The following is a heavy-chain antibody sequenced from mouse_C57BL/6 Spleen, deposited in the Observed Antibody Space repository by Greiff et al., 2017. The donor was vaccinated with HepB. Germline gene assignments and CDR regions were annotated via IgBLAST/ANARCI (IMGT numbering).Heavy chain of an antibody. J-gene: IGHJ2*01. CDR2: ISYDGSN. D-gene: IGHD1-1*01. V-gene: IGHV3-6*01. CDR3: ARWYYYVSPYFDY. Sequence: EVKLQESGPGLVKPSQSLSLTCSVTGYSITSGYYWNWIRQFPGNKLEWMGYISYDGSNNYNPSLKNRISITRDTSKNQFFLKLNSVTTEDTATYYCARWYYYVSPYFDYWGQGTTLTVSS. CDR1: GYSITSGYY.